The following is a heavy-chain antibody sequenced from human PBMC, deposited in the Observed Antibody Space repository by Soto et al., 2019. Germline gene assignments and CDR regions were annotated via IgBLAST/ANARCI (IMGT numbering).Heavy chain of an antibody. CDR1: GGSFSGYY. V-gene: IGHV4-34*01. Sequence: QVQLQQWGAGLLKPSETLSLTCAVYGGSFSGYYWTWIRQPPGKGLEWIGEINHSGSTNYNPSLRSRVTIPVDASKPQFSLKLTSVTAADTAVYYCARDKITGLFDYWGQGTLVTVSS. CDR2: INHSGST. J-gene: IGHJ4*02. D-gene: IGHD2-8*02. CDR3: ARDKITGLFDY.